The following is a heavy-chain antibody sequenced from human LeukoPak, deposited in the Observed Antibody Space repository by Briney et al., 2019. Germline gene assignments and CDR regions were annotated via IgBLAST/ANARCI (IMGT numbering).Heavy chain of an antibody. CDR2: ISSSSSYI. J-gene: IGHJ4*02. D-gene: IGHD6-6*01. CDR3: ATPGGYSSSSFDY. Sequence: GGSLRLSCAASGFTFSSYSMNWVRQAPGKGLEWVSSISSSSSYIYYADSVKGRFTISRDNAKSSLYLQMNSLGAEDTAVYYCATPGGYSSSSFDYWGQGTLVTVSS. CDR1: GFTFSSYS. V-gene: IGHV3-21*01.